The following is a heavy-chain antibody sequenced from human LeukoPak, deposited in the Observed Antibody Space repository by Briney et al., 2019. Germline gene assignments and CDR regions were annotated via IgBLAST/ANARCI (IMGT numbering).Heavy chain of an antibody. CDR3: ARVSDSTPDEGS. Sequence: PGGSLRLSCAASGFTFSSYGMHWVRQAPGKGLEWVAVIWYDGSNKYYADSVKGRFTISRDNAKNSVSLQMNSLGAEDTAVYYCARVSDSTPDEGSWGQGTLVTVSS. V-gene: IGHV3-33*01. CDR2: IWYDGSNK. D-gene: IGHD3-22*01. CDR1: GFTFSSYG. J-gene: IGHJ5*01.